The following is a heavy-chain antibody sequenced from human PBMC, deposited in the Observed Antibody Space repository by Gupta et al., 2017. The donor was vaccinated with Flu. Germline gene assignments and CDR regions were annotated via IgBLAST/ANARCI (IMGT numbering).Heavy chain of an antibody. CDR3: ARVSKIAARTSYYFDY. D-gene: IGHD6-6*01. Sequence: QVQLQQWGAGLLTPSETLSLTCAVYGGSFSGYYWSWIRQPPGKGLEWIGEINHSGSTNYNPYLKSRVTISVDTSKNQCSLKLSSVTAADTAVYYCARVSKIAARTSYYFDYWGQGTLVTVSS. V-gene: IGHV4-34*01. CDR2: INHSGST. J-gene: IGHJ4*02. CDR1: GGSFSGYY.